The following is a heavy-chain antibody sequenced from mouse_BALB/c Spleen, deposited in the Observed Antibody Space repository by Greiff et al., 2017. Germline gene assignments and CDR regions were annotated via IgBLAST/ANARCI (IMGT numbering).Heavy chain of an antibody. D-gene: IGHD2-4*01. CDR3: ARRTDYDWLAY. Sequence: VQLQQSGAELVRPGSSVKISCKASGYAFSSYWMNWVKQRPGQGLEWIGQIYPGDGDTNYNGKFKGKATLTADKSSSTAYMQLSSLTSEDSAVYFCARRTDYDWLAYWGQGTLVTVSA. J-gene: IGHJ3*01. V-gene: IGHV1-80*01. CDR2: IYPGDGDT. CDR1: GYAFSSYW.